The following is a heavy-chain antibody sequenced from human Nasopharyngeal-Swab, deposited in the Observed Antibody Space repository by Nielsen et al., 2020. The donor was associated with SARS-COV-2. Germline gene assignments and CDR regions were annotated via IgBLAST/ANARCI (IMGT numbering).Heavy chain of an antibody. CDR3: ARDPMITFGGVIVADYYYYGMDV. CDR2: ISSDGSNK. D-gene: IGHD3-16*02. Sequence: GESLKISCAASGFTFSSYAMHWVRQAPGKGLEWVAVISSDGSNKYYADSVKGRFTISRDNSKNTLYLQMNSLRAEDTAVYYCARDPMITFGGVIVADYYYYGMDVWGQGTTVTVSS. CDR1: GFTFSSYA. J-gene: IGHJ6*02. V-gene: IGHV3-30-3*01.